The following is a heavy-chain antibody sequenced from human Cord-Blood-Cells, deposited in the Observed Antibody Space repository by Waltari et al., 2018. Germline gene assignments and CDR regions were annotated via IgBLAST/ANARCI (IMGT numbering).Heavy chain of an antibody. V-gene: IGHV4-59*01. CDR1: GGSISSYY. J-gene: IGHJ6*02. CDR2: IYYSGIT. Sequence: QVQLQESGPGLVKPSATLSLTCTVSGGSISSYYWSWIRQPQGKGLEWIVYIYYSGITNYNPSLKSRVTISVDTSKNQFSLKLSSVTAADTAVYYCARIGFSDNYYYYGMDVWGQGTTVTVSS. CDR3: ARIGFSDNYYYYGMDV.